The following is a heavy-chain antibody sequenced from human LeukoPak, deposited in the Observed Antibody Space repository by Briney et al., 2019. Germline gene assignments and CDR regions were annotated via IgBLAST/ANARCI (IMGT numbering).Heavy chain of an antibody. D-gene: IGHD6-6*01. CDR2: IYYSGST. Sequence: PSETLSLTCSVSGGSISSTGYYWGWIRQPPGKGLEWIGSIYYSGSTYYNPSLKSRVTISVDTSKNQFSLKLSSVTAADTAVYYCARFSSIAAAFDYWGQGTLVTVSS. CDR3: ARFSSIAAAFDY. J-gene: IGHJ4*02. V-gene: IGHV4-39*01. CDR1: GGSISSTGYY.